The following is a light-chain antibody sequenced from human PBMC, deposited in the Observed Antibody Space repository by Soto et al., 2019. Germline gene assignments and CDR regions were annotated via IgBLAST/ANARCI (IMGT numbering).Light chain of an antibody. CDR3: SSYTSSSTYV. Sequence: QCVLTQPASVSGSPGQWITISCTGTSSDVGGYNYVSWYQQHPGKAPKLMIYDVSNRPSGVSNRFSGSKSVNTASLTISGLQAEDEADYYCSSYTSSSTYVFGTGTKVTVL. CDR1: SSDVGGYNY. V-gene: IGLV2-14*01. CDR2: DVS. J-gene: IGLJ1*01.